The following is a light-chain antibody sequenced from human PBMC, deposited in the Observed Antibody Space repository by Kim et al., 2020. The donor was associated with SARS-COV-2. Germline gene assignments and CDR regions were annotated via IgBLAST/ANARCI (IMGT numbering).Light chain of an antibody. CDR1: QSISSR. V-gene: IGKV1-5*03. J-gene: IGKJ1*01. CDR3: QQYDSWWT. Sequence: DIQMTQSPSTLSASVGDRVTITCRSSQSISSRLAWYQQKPGKAPKLLIYKASSLESGVPSRFSGSGSGTEFTLTISSLQPDDSATYYCQQYDSWWTFGQGTKVDIK. CDR2: KAS.